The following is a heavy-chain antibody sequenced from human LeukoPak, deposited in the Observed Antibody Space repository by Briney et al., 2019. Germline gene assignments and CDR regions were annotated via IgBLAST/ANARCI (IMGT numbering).Heavy chain of an antibody. Sequence: SETLSLSCAVYGESFSGYYWSWIRQPPGKGLEWIGEINHSGSTNYNPSLKSRVTISVDTSKNQFSLKLSSVTAADTAVYYCARGGFWSGYLNWFDPWGQGTLVTVSS. J-gene: IGHJ5*02. CDR3: ARGGFWSGYLNWFDP. CDR1: GESFSGYY. D-gene: IGHD3-3*01. CDR2: INHSGST. V-gene: IGHV4-34*01.